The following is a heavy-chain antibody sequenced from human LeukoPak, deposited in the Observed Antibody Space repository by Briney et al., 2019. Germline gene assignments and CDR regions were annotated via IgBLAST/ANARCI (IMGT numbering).Heavy chain of an antibody. D-gene: IGHD3-10*01. V-gene: IGHV1-2*02. CDR2: IYPNNGAT. CDR1: GYTFSGTGWY. Sequence: ASEKVSCKASGYTFSGTGWYLYWLRQAPGQGLECMGWIYPNNGATAYAQKFQGRVAMTRDTSISTAYMELRRLRPDDTAVYYCARDGPAQMVEFDYWGQGTLVTVSS. J-gene: IGHJ4*02. CDR3: ARDGPAQMVEFDY.